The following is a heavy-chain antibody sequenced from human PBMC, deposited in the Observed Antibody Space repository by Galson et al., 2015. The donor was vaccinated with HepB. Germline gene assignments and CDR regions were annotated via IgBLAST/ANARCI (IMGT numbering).Heavy chain of an antibody. D-gene: IGHD6-19*01. J-gene: IGHJ6*02. Sequence: SLRLSCAASGFTFSSYWMNWLRQAPGKGLEWVANIKQDGREKYYVDSVKGRFTISRDNAKNSLYLQMNSLRAEDTAVYYCARDRGGKAGQKWLEYYYYGMDVWGQGTTVTVSS. CDR1: GFTFSSYW. CDR2: IKQDGREK. V-gene: IGHV3-7*03. CDR3: ARDRGGKAGQKWLEYYYYGMDV.